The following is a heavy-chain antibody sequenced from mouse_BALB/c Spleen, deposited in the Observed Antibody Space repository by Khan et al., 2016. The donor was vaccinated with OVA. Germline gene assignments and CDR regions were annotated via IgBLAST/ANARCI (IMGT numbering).Heavy chain of an antibody. CDR3: ARGYGQSYYFDY. D-gene: IGHD1-1*02. V-gene: IGHV1S136*01. J-gene: IGHJ2*01. CDR1: GYIFTNYV. CDR2: INPYNGYT. Sequence: DVQLQQSGPELVKPGASVKMSCKASGYIFTNYVLHWVKQTSGQGLEWIGNINPYNGYTKYNEKFKGKATLASDKSSITTYMELSSLTSADSAVCCCARGYGQSYYFDYWGQGTTLTLSS.